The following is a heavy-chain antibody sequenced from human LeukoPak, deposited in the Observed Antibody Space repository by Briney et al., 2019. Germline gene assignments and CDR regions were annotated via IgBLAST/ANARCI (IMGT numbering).Heavy chain of an antibody. D-gene: IGHD2-21*02. Sequence: GGSLRLSCAASGFTVSSNYMSWVRQAPGKGLEWVSVIYSGGSTYYADSVKGRFTISRDNSKNTLYLQMNSLRAEDTAVYYCTLCGGDCLGLDYWGQGTLVTVSS. V-gene: IGHV3-53*01. CDR3: TLCGGDCLGLDY. CDR2: IYSGGST. CDR1: GFTVSSNY. J-gene: IGHJ4*02.